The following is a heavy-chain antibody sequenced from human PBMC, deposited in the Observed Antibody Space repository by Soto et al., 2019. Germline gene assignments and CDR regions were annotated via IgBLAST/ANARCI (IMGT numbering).Heavy chain of an antibody. Sequence: GGSLRLSCAASEFTFGQHWMSWVRQALGKGLEWVADIKSDGSEKQYVDSVKGRFTISRDNAKNSVYLQMNSLRAEDTAVYYCARGHYGRDYWGQGTLVTVSS. V-gene: IGHV3-7*01. CDR2: IKSDGSEK. CDR1: EFTFGQHW. J-gene: IGHJ4*02. CDR3: ARGHYGRDY. D-gene: IGHD4-17*01.